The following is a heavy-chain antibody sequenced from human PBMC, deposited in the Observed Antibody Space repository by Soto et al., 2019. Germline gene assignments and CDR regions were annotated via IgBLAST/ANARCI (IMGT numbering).Heavy chain of an antibody. CDR3: ASIPPQGRSSIIS. CDR1: GYTFTSYD. V-gene: IGHV1-8*01. D-gene: IGHD1-26*01. Sequence: ASLKVSCKSSGYTFTSYDINWVRQATGQGLEWMGWMNPNSGNTSYAQKFQGRVTMTRNTSISTAYMELSSLRSEDTAVYYCASIPPQGRSSIISWGQGTLVTVSS. CDR2: MNPNSGNT. J-gene: IGHJ5*02.